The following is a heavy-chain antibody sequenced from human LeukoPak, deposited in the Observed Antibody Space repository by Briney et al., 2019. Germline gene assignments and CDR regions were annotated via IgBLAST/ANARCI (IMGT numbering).Heavy chain of an antibody. CDR2: ISGSGGST. CDR3: ARKGPWSYPIDY. D-gene: IGHD1-26*01. Sequence: PGGSLRLSCAASGFAFSSYAMSWVRQAPGKGLEWVSAISGSGGSTYYADSVKGRFTISRDNAKNTLYLQMNSLRAEDTAVYYCARKGPWSYPIDYWGQGTLVTVSS. J-gene: IGHJ4*02. CDR1: GFAFSSYA. V-gene: IGHV3-23*01.